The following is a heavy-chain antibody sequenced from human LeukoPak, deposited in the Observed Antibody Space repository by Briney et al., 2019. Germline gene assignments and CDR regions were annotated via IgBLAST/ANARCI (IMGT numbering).Heavy chain of an antibody. CDR1: GFTFSSNG. J-gene: IGHJ4*02. CDR2: VTWNTSSI. Sequence: GGSLRLSCAASGFTFSSNGMNWVRQAPGKGLEWVSGVTWNTSSIGYADSVKGRFTISRDNAKNSLYLQMNSLRAEDTALYYCAKDGGGADYYFDYWGQGTLVTVSS. V-gene: IGHV3-9*01. CDR3: AKDGGGADYYFDY. D-gene: IGHD3-16*01.